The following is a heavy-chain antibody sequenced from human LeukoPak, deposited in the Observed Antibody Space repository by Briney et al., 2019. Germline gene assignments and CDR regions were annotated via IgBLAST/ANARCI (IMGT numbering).Heavy chain of an antibody. J-gene: IGHJ5*02. V-gene: IGHV4-38-2*01. Sequence: SETLSLTCAVSGYSISRGYYWAWIGQPQGTGRKWVGNGYHSGSTYDNPSLKSRVTILVGTSKNQLSLNLTSVTAADTALYYCARARAIFGVVFDPWGRGTLVTVSS. D-gene: IGHD3-3*01. CDR2: GYHSGST. CDR3: ARARAIFGVVFDP. CDR1: GYSISRGYY.